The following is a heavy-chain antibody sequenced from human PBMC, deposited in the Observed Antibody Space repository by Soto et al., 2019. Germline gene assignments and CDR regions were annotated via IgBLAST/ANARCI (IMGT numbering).Heavy chain of an antibody. V-gene: IGHV3-21*01. D-gene: IGHD4-17*01. J-gene: IGHJ4*02. CDR3: ARVRGYGDYAASGY. CDR2: ISSSSSYI. Sequence: EVQLVESGGGLVKPGGSLRLSCAASGFTFSSYSMNWVRQAPGKGLEWVSSISSSSSYIYYADSVKGRFTISRDNAKNSLYLQMNSLRAEDTAVYYCARVRGYGDYAASGYWGQGTLVTVSS. CDR1: GFTFSSYS.